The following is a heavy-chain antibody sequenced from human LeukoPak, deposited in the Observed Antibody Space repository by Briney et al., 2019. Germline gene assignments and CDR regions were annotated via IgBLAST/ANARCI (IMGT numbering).Heavy chain of an antibody. V-gene: IGHV1-69*13. D-gene: IGHD2-2*01. CDR2: IIPIFGTA. CDR3: ARSNIPSRGRVVVPAATYYFDY. Sequence: SVKVSCKASGGTFSSYAISWVRQAPGQGLEWMGGIIPIFGTANYAQKFQGRVTITADESTSTAYMELSSLRSEDTAVYYCARSNIPSRGRVVVPAATYYFDYWGQGTLVTVSS. J-gene: IGHJ4*02. CDR1: GGTFSSYA.